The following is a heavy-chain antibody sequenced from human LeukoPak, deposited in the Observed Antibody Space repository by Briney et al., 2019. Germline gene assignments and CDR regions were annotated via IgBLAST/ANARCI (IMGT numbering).Heavy chain of an antibody. D-gene: IGHD2-8*01. CDR2: INHSGST. Sequence: SETLSLTCAVYGGSFSGYYWSWIRQPPGKGLEWIGEINHSGSTNYNPSLKSRVTISVDTSKNQFSLKMSSVTAADPAVYYCERGPIVLMVYAGYFQHWGQGTLVTVSS. CDR1: GGSFSGYY. CDR3: ERGPIVLMVYAGYFQH. J-gene: IGHJ1*01. V-gene: IGHV4-34*01.